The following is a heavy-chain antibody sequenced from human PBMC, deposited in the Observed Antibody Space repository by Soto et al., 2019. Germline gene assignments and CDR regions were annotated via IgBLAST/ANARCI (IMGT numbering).Heavy chain of an antibody. Sequence: EVQLLESGGGLVQPGGSLRLSCAASGFTFSTHAMIWVRQAPGKGLNWVSTVDVGGGSTYYTDSVKGRFTVSRDNSKNTVYLQLNTRRAEDTAIYFCARDSGPAGGGACDTWGQGTMVTVSS. V-gene: IGHV3-23*01. CDR3: ARDSGPAGGGACDT. J-gene: IGHJ3*02. CDR2: VDVGGGST. CDR1: GFTFSTHA. D-gene: IGHD6-25*01.